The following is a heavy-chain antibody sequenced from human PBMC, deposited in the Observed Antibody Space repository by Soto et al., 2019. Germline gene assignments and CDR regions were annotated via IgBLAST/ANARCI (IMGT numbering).Heavy chain of an antibody. D-gene: IGHD2-21*02. CDR2: IYYSGST. J-gene: IGHJ6*02. V-gene: IGHV4-59*01. CDR1: GGSISSYY. Sequence: QVQLQESGPGLVKPSETLSLTCTVSGGSISSYYWSWIRQPPGKGLEWIGYIYYSGSTNYNPSLKSRVTISVDTSKNQFSLKLSSVTAADTAVYYCARLTRSYYGMDVWGQGTTVTVSS. CDR3: ARLTRSYYGMDV.